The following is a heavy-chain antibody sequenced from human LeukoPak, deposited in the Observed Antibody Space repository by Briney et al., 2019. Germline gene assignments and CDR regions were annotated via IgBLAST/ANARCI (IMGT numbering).Heavy chain of an antibody. CDR1: GYTFTRYY. CDR3: ARAYSSSSAFDY. V-gene: IGHV1-2*02. J-gene: IGHJ4*02. CDR2: INPNSGCT. D-gene: IGHD6-13*01. Sequence: GASVKVSCKASGYTFTRYYMHWVRQAPGQGREWMGWINPNSGCTNYAQKFQGRVTMTRDTSISTAYMELSRLRSDDTAVYYCARAYSSSSAFDYWGQGTLVTVSS.